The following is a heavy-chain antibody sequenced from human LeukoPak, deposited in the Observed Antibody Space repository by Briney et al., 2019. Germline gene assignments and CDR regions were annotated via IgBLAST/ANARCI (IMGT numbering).Heavy chain of an antibody. J-gene: IGHJ4*02. Sequence: PSETLSLTCTVSGGSISSSSYSWGWIRQPPGKGLEWIGSIYYSGSTYYNPSLKSRVTISVDTSKNQFSLKLSSVTAADTAVYYCARQQYSYRKMPGYYFDYWGQGTLVTVSS. CDR2: IYYSGST. V-gene: IGHV4-39*01. CDR1: GGSISSSSYS. CDR3: ARQQYSYRKMPGYYFDY. D-gene: IGHD5-18*01.